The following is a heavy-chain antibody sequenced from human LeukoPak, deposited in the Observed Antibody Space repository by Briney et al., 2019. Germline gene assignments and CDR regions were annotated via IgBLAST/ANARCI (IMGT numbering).Heavy chain of an antibody. CDR2: INHSGST. Sequence: SETLSLTCAVYGGSFSGYYWSWLRQPPGKGLEWIGEINHSGSTNYNPSLKSQVTISVDTSKNQFSLKLSSVTAADTAVYYCARFLVVTRNPAPYGMDVWGQGTTVTVSS. V-gene: IGHV4-34*01. CDR3: ARFLVVTRNPAPYGMDV. J-gene: IGHJ6*02. D-gene: IGHD4-23*01. CDR1: GGSFSGYY.